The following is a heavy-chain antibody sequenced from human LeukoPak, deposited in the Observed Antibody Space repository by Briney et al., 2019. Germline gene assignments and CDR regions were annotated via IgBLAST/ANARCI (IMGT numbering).Heavy chain of an antibody. J-gene: IGHJ4*02. CDR3: ARDSSGLYKYYFDY. CDR2: IYTSGST. Sequence: TSETLSLTCAVSGYSISSGYYWSWIRQPAGKGLEWIGRIYTSGSTNYNPSLKSRVTMSVDTSKNQFSLKLSSVTAADTAVYYCARDSSGLYKYYFDYWGQGTLVTVPS. V-gene: IGHV4-4*07. D-gene: IGHD6-19*01. CDR1: GYSISSGYY.